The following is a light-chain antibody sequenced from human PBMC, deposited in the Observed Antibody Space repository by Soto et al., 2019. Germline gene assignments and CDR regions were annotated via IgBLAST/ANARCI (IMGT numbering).Light chain of an antibody. CDR2: RAS. V-gene: IGKV1-5*03. Sequence: DIQMTQSPSTLSASVGDRVTITCRASQNIGAWLAWYQQKPGQAPKLLIYRASNLESGVPSRFSGSGSGTHFTLDISSLQPDDFANYYCNQYNSYSHVYTFGPETRLEIK. J-gene: IGKJ2*01. CDR1: QNIGAW. CDR3: NQYNSYSHVYT.